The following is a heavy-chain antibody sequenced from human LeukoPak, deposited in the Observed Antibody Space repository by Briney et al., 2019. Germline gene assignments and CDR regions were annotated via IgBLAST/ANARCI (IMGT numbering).Heavy chain of an antibody. J-gene: IGHJ4*02. CDR2: ISGSGGST. CDR1: GFTFSSYA. Sequence: GGSLRLSCAASGFTFSSYAMSWVRQAPGKGLEWVSAISGSGGSTFYADSVKGRFTISRDNSKNTLYLQMNSLRAEDTAVYYCARGRDGYNYWPYFDYWGQGTLVTVSS. V-gene: IGHV3-23*01. CDR3: ARGRDGYNYWPYFDY. D-gene: IGHD5-24*01.